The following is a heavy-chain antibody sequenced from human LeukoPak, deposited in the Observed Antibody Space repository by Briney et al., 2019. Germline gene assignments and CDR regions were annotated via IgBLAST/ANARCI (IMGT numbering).Heavy chain of an antibody. Sequence: GGSLRLSCAASGFTFSRYSMNWVRQAPGKGLEWVSSISSSSSYIYNADSVKGRFTISRDNAKNSLYLQMNSLRAEDTAVYYCATSYCSSTSCSLANAFDIWGQGTMVTVSS. J-gene: IGHJ3*02. V-gene: IGHV3-21*01. CDR2: ISSSSSYI. D-gene: IGHD2-2*01. CDR1: GFTFSRYS. CDR3: ATSYCSSTSCSLANAFDI.